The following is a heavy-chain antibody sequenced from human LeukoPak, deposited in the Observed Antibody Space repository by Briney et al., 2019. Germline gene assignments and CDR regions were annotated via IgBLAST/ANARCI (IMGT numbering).Heavy chain of an antibody. CDR2: ISAYNGNT. J-gene: IGHJ4*02. CDR3: ARDDGDGYNPYF. CDR1: GYTFTSYG. V-gene: IGHV1-18*01. D-gene: IGHD5-24*01. Sequence: ASVKVSCKASGYTFTSYGISWVRQAPGQGLEWMGWISAYNGNTNYAQKLQGRVTMTTDTSTSTVYMELSSLRSEDTAVYYCARDDGDGYNPYFWGQGTLVTVSS.